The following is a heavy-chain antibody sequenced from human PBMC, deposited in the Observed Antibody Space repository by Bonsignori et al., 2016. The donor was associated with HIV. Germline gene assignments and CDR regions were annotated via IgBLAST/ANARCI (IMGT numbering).Heavy chain of an antibody. D-gene: IGHD1-26*01. CDR1: GFSLNMSEMG. Sequence: QISLKESGPGLVKPTEALTLACTFSGFSLNMSEMGVGWIRQPPGGPLQWLAILYWNEEKRYNPSLRTRLTLSKAASENQVVLTMTNVDPVDTASYYCVHVLISFAGREPYFANWGQGTLVAVSP. J-gene: IGHJ4*02. CDR2: LYWNEEK. CDR3: VHVLISFAGREPYFAN. V-gene: IGHV2-5*01.